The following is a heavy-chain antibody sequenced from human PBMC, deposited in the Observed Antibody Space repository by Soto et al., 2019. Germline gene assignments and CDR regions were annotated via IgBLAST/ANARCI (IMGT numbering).Heavy chain of an antibody. V-gene: IGHV1-3*01. CDR3: ARDRRLVGATFDY. J-gene: IGHJ4*02. CDR1: GYTFTSYA. CDR2: INAGNGNT. Sequence: QVQLVQSGAEVKKPGASVKVSCKASGYTFTSYAMHWVRQAPGQRLEWMGWINAGNGNTKYSQKFQGRVTITRDTSASTGYMELSSLRSEDTAVYYCARDRRLVGATFDYWGQGTLVTVSS. D-gene: IGHD1-26*01.